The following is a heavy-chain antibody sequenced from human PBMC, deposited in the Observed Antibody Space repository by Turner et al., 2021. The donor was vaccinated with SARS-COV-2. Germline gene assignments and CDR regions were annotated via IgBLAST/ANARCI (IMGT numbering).Heavy chain of an antibody. D-gene: IGHD6-19*01. CDR2: IWYDGSNK. Sequence: QVQLVESGGGVVQPGRSLRLSCAASGFTFSRSGMHWVRQAPGKGLEWVAVIWYDGSNKYYADSVKGRFTISRDNSKNTLYLQMNSLRAEDTAVYYCAKAGFGYSSGWGYFDYWGQGTLVTVSS. CDR1: GFTFSRSG. CDR3: AKAGFGYSSGWGYFDY. V-gene: IGHV3-33*06. J-gene: IGHJ4*02.